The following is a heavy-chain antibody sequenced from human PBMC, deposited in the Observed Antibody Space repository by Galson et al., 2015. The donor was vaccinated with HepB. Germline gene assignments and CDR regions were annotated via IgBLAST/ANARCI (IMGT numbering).Heavy chain of an antibody. CDR2: IKQDGSEK. Sequence: SLRLSCAASGFTFSRYWMSWVRQAPGKGLEWVANIKQDGSEKYYVDSVKGRFTISRDNAKNSLYLQMNSLRAEDTAVYYCARATVTSYWGQGTLVTVSS. D-gene: IGHD4-17*01. CDR1: GFTFSRYW. J-gene: IGHJ4*02. CDR3: ARATVTSY. V-gene: IGHV3-7*03.